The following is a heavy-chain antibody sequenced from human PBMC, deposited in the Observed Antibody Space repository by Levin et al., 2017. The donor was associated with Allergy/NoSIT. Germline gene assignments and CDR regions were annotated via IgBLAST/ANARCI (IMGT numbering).Heavy chain of an antibody. D-gene: IGHD3-22*01. V-gene: IGHV1-2*02. Sequence: GESLKISCKASGYTFTGYYIHWVRQAPGQGLEWMGWINPKSGGTNYAQKFQGRVTMTRDTTISTAYMELNSLRSDDTAVYYCARSPLVVVHFDYWGQGTLVTVSS. CDR3: ARSPLVVVHFDY. CDR2: INPKSGGT. CDR1: GYTFTGYY. J-gene: IGHJ4*02.